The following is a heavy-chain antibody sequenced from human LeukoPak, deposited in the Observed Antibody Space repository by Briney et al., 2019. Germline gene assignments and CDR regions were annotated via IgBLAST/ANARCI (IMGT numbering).Heavy chain of an antibody. J-gene: IGHJ4*02. CDR1: GGSISSYY. Sequence: SETLSLTCTVSGGSISSYYWSWIRQPPGKGLEWIGYIYYTGSTDYNPSLKSRVTTSVDTSKNQFSLKLSSVTAADTAVYCCAKLGADSSAWYGFDYWGQGTLVTVSS. CDR3: AKLGADSSAWYGFDY. D-gene: IGHD6-19*01. V-gene: IGHV4-59*08. CDR2: IYYTGST.